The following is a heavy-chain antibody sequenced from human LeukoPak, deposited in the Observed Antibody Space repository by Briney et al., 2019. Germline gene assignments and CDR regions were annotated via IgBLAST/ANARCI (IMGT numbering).Heavy chain of an antibody. CDR1: GGSISSYY. Sequence: SETLSLTCTVSGGSISSYYWSWIRQPPGKGLEWIGYFYYSASTNYNPSLKSRVTISVDTSKNQFSLKLSSVTAADTAVYYCARDLYGSYTFDYWGQGTLVTVSS. CDR3: ARDLYGSYTFDY. J-gene: IGHJ4*02. V-gene: IGHV4-59*01. CDR2: FYYSAST. D-gene: IGHD1-26*01.